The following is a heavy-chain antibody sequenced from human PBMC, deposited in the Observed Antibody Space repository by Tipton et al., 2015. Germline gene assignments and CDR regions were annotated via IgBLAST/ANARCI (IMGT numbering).Heavy chain of an antibody. Sequence: TLSLTCTVSGASLSNYYWNWIRQPPGKGLEWIGYIYSSGSTNYAPSLESRVTMSIDTSKNQFSLTLTSVNTADTAIYHCAGGAYTYNWFDPWGQGTLVTVSS. CDR2: IYSSGST. CDR1: GASLSNYY. D-gene: IGHD2-2*02. J-gene: IGHJ5*02. V-gene: IGHV4-59*01. CDR3: AGGAYTYNWFDP.